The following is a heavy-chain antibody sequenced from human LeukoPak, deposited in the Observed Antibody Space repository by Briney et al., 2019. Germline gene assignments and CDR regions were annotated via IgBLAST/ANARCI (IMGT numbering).Heavy chain of an antibody. Sequence: GGSLRLSCEASGFIFTDYWMTWARQAPGKGLEWVANTNKDGSEKWYVDSVKGRFTISRDNAKNSLYLQMNSLKAGYTALYYCVRDGNDGLNDWEYWGQGALVTVSS. CDR2: TNKDGSEK. CDR1: GFIFTDYW. D-gene: IGHD1-1*01. J-gene: IGHJ1*01. CDR3: VRDGNDGLNDWEY. V-gene: IGHV3-7*03.